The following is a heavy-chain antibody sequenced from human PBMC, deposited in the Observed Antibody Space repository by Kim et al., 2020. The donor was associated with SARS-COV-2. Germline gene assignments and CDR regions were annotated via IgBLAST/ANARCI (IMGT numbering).Heavy chain of an antibody. CDR3: AGDPYGSGSYYNIPDLYYYYYYGMDV. D-gene: IGHD3-10*01. CDR1: GGTFSSYA. V-gene: IGHV1-69*13. J-gene: IGHJ6*02. Sequence: SVKVSCKASGGTFSSYAISWVRQAPGQGLEWMGGIIPIFGTANYAQKFQGRVTITADESTSTAYMELSSLRSEDTAVYYCAGDPYGSGSYYNIPDLYYYYYYGMDVWGQGTTVTVSS. CDR2: IIPIFGTA.